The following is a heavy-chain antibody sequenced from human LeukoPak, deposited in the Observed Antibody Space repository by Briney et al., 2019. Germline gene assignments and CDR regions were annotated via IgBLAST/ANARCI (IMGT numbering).Heavy chain of an antibody. CDR2: LHYTGST. J-gene: IGHJ3*02. Sequence: SETLSLTCTVSGASISSSGYFWGWIRQPPGKGLEWIGSLHYTGSTYYNPSLKSRVTITADTSKNQFSLNVGSVTATDKAVYYCARRPSTMSAFDIWGQGTMVTVS. V-gene: IGHV4-39*01. D-gene: IGHD3-22*01. CDR1: GASISSSGYF. CDR3: ARRPSTMSAFDI.